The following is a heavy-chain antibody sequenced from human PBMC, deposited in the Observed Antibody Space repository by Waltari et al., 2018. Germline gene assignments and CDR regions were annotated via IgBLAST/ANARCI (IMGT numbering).Heavy chain of an antibody. V-gene: IGHV3-23*04. Sequence: VQLVQSGSELKKPGASVKVSCKASGFTFSSYAMSWVRQAPGKGLEWVSAIGGSGGSTYYADSVKGRFTISRDNSKNTLYLQMNSLRAEDTAVYYCAKVMTVVVITSFDYWGQGTLVTVSS. CDR1: GFTFSSYA. CDR3: AKVMTVVVITSFDY. D-gene: IGHD3-22*01. CDR2: IGGSGGST. J-gene: IGHJ4*02.